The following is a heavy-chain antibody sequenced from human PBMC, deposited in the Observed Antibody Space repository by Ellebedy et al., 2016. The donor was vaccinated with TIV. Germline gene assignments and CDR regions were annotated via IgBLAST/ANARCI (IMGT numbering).Heavy chain of an antibody. J-gene: IGHJ3*01. CDR1: GFTVGDYV. CDR2: IRIKAYGETT. V-gene: IGHV3-49*03. Sequence: PGGSLRLSCTASGFTVGDYVLSWFRQAPGKGLEWVSYIRIKAYGETTEYAASLKDRFTFSRDDSKSIAYLQMNSLKIEDTAMYYCARGLRISGDAFDVWGRGTMVTVSS. CDR3: ARGLRISGDAFDV. D-gene: IGHD3-10*01.